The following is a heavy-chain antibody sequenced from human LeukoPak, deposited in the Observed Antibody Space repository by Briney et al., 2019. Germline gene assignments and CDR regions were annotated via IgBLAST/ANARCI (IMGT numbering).Heavy chain of an antibody. CDR3: TRAAGGSLGDSLDY. V-gene: IGHV3-49*04. Sequence: GGSLRLSCAASGFTLSNYAMSWVRQAPGKGLEWVGFIRSKAYGGTTEYAASVKGRFTISRDDSKSIAYLQMNSLKTEDTAVYYCTRAAGGSLGDSLDYWGQGTLVTVSS. CDR1: GFTLSNYA. D-gene: IGHD3-22*01. J-gene: IGHJ4*02. CDR2: IRSKAYGGTT.